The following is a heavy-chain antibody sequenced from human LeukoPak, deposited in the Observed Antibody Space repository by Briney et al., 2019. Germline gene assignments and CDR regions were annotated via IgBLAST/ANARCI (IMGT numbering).Heavy chain of an antibody. D-gene: IGHD3-9*01. CDR1: GGTFSSYA. J-gene: IGHJ5*02. CDR2: IIPIFGTA. CDR3: ARDDRLGYFDWLPPGNWFDP. Sequence: ASVKVSCKASGGTFSSYAISWVRQAPGQGLEWMGGIIPIFGTANYAQKFQGRVTMTTDTSTSTAYMELRSLRSDDTAVYYCARDDRLGYFDWLPPGNWFDPWGQGTLVTVSS. V-gene: IGHV1-69*05.